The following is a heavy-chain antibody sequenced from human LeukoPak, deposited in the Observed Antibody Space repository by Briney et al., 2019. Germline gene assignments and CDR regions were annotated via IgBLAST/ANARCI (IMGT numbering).Heavy chain of an antibody. J-gene: IGHJ6*02. Sequence: GGSLRLSCVASGFTFSNYNMNWVRQAPGKGLEWISYVSSGGDTMPYADSVKGRFTFSRDNAENSLYLQMDSLRAEDTAVYYCARKGQPYNGMDVWGQGITVTVSS. CDR2: VSSGGDTM. CDR1: GFTFSNYN. CDR3: ARKGQPYNGMDV. V-gene: IGHV3-48*01.